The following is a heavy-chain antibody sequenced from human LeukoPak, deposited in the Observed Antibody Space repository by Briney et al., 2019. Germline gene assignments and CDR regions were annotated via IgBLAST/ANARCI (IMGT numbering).Heavy chain of an antibody. CDR1: GFTFSSYW. CDR3: ARVSLGYRGTYFFDY. V-gene: IGHV3-7*01. CDR2: IKQDGSEK. J-gene: IGHJ4*02. Sequence: GGSLRLSCAASGFTFSSYWMSWVRQAPGKGLEWVANIKQDGSEKNYVDSVKGRFTISRDNAKNSLYLQMNSLRAEDTAVYYCARVSLGYRGTYFFDYWGQGTLVTVSS. D-gene: IGHD1/OR15-1a*01.